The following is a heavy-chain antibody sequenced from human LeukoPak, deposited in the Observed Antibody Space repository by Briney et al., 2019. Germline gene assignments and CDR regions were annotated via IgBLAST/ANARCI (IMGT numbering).Heavy chain of an antibody. CDR3: AKDSRYSSGSYWYDDPYFFDY. Sequence: GGSLRLSCAASGFTFSSYEMNWVRQAPGKGLEWVSYISSSGSTIYYADSVKGRFTISRDNSKNTLYLQMNSLRPEDTAVYYCAKDSRYSSGSYWYDDPYFFDYWGQGTLVTVSS. CDR1: GFTFSSYE. D-gene: IGHD6-19*01. J-gene: IGHJ4*02. V-gene: IGHV3-48*03. CDR2: ISSSGSTI.